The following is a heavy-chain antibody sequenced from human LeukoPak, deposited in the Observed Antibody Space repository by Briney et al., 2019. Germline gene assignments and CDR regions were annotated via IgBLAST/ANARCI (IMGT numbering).Heavy chain of an antibody. V-gene: IGHV1-69*05. CDR3: ARSARTYYYDSSGYSFDY. D-gene: IGHD3-22*01. J-gene: IGHJ4*02. Sequence: SVTVSCKASGGTFSSYAISWVRQAPGQGLEWMGGIIPIFGTANYAQKFQGRVTITTDESTSTAYTELSSLRSEDTAVYYCARSARTYYYDSSGYSFDYWGQGTLVTVSS. CDR2: IIPIFGTA. CDR1: GGTFSSYA.